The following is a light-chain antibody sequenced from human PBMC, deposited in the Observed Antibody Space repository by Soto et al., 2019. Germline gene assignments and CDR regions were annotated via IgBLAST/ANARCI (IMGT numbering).Light chain of an antibody. CDR1: SRDVGGYNY. Sequence: QSAVTQPASVSGSPGQSITISCTGTSRDVGGYNYVSWYQQHPGKAPKLMIYDVSNRPSGVSNRFSGSKSGNTASLTISGLQAEDEADYYCSSYTSSSVVFGGGTKVTVL. CDR2: DVS. CDR3: SSYTSSSVV. J-gene: IGLJ2*01. V-gene: IGLV2-14*01.